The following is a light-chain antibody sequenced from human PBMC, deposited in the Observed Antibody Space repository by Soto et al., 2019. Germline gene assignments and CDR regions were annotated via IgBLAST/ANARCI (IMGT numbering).Light chain of an antibody. CDR2: EGT. V-gene: IGLV2-14*01. CDR1: SGDIGRYKF. CDR3: SSSTNTNTLVI. Sequence: QSALIQPASVSGSPGQSVTISCTGTSGDIGRYKFVSWFQQHPGKAPKLLIFEGTNRPSGVSHRFSGSKSGNTASLTISGLQAEDEAMYFCSSSTNTNTLVIFGGGTKVTVL. J-gene: IGLJ2*01.